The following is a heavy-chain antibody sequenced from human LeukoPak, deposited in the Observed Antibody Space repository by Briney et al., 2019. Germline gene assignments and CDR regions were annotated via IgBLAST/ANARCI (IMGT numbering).Heavy chain of an antibody. D-gene: IGHD3-3*01. CDR3: ARDVGKVSEWLPNYGMDV. CDR2: IYYSGST. CDR1: GGSISSYY. J-gene: IGHJ6*02. Sequence: SETLSLTCTVSGGSISSYYWSWIRQPPGKGLEWIGYIYYSGSTNYNPSLKSRVTISVDTSKNQFSLKLSSVTAADTAVYYCARDVGKVSEWLPNYGMDVWGQGTTVTVSS. V-gene: IGHV4-59*01.